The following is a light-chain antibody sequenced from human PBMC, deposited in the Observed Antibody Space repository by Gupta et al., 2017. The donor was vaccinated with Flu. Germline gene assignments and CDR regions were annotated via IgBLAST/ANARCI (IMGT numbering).Light chain of an antibody. V-gene: IGLV2-14*01. J-gene: IGLJ2*01. CDR2: EVS. CDR1: SSDGINYNY. CDR3: SAYTTSSTLI. Sequence: TSSDGINYNYVSWYQHHPGRAPELLIYEVSNRPSGVSDRFSGTKSGNTASLTISGLQADDEADYYCSAYTTSSTLIFGGGTKLTVL.